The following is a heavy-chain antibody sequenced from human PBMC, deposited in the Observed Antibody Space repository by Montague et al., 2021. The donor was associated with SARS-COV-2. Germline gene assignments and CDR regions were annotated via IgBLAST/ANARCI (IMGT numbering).Heavy chain of an antibody. Sequence: SETLSLTFTVSGDSISNFLYYWGWLRQPPGKGLEWIGSIYYRGSTYYRPSLKSRLTISVDTSKNQFSLRLSSVTAADTAVYYCVRRAHHGGSRGYATGFTWFDPWGQGTQVIVSS. CDR2: IYYRGST. D-gene: IGHD5-12*01. CDR1: GDSISNFLYY. V-gene: IGHV4-39*01. CDR3: VRRAHHGGSRGYATGFTWFDP. J-gene: IGHJ5*02.